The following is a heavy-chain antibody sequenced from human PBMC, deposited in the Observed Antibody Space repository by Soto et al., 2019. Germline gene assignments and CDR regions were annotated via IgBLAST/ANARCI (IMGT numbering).Heavy chain of an antibody. CDR2: IYSGGTT. J-gene: IGHJ3*01. CDR3: AGRTYG. Sequence: EVQLVESAGGLVQPGGSLRLSCAASGFDVSSNYMSWVRQAPGKGLEWVSLIYSGGTTYYADYVKGRFTISRHSSKNTLYLQMNSLRVEDTAVYYCAGRTYGWGQGTMVTVSA. V-gene: IGHV3-53*04. CDR1: GFDVSSNY. D-gene: IGHD4-17*01.